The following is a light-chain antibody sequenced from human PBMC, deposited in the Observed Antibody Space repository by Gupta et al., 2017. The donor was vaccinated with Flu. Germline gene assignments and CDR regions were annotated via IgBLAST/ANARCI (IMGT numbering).Light chain of an antibody. CDR1: QFVSKN. Sequence: IVMTQSPASLSLSPGERATLSCSASQFVSKNLAWYQQRSGQAPRLVIYEASIRATDVPPRFNGSGFGTEFTLSISSLRSEDSAIYYCQQYNNWPLAFGGGTRVEIK. V-gene: IGKV3-15*01. J-gene: IGKJ4*01. CDR2: EAS. CDR3: QQYNNWPLA.